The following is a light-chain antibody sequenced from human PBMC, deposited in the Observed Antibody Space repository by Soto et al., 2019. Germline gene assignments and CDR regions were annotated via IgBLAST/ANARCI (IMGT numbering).Light chain of an antibody. CDR1: NIGNLD. CDR2: SDN. J-gene: IGLJ2*01. V-gene: IGLV3-21*04. CDR3: QVWDGSTDAV. Sequence: SYELTQPPSVSAAPGKTATITCGGNNIGNLDVHWYQQKPGQAPVLVIFSDNDRPSGIPDRFSGSNSGNPATLTISRVDAGDEANYYCQVWDGSTDAVFGGGTKLTVL.